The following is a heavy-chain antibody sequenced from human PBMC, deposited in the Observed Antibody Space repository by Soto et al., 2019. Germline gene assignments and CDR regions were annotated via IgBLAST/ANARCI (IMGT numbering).Heavy chain of an antibody. Sequence: PSETLSLTCTVSGGSISSSSYYWGWIRQPPGKGLEWIGSIYYSGSTYYNPSLKSRVTISVDTSKNQFSLKLSSVTAADTAVYYCARQNVLRFLECLPHFDYWGQGTLVTVSS. J-gene: IGHJ4*02. CDR2: IYYSGST. CDR3: ARQNVLRFLECLPHFDY. CDR1: GGSISSSSYY. D-gene: IGHD3-3*01. V-gene: IGHV4-39*01.